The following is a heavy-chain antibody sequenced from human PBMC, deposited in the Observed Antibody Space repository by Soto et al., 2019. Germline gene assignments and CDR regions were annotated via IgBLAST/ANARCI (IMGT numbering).Heavy chain of an antibody. J-gene: IGHJ3*02. CDR2: IYCDDDR. Sequence: XGPTLVTQTQTRTLTCTFSCCSLTTRGVGVRCIRQAPGKALEWLSIIYCDDDRRYNPSLNSRLAITKDTSRNQVVLTMTTLDHVDTATYYGANIMITYGGVIGLDAFENWAQGTMVTVSS. D-gene: IGHD3-16*02. CDR3: ANIMITYGGVIGLDAFEN. CDR1: CCSLTTRGVG. V-gene: IGHV2-5*02.